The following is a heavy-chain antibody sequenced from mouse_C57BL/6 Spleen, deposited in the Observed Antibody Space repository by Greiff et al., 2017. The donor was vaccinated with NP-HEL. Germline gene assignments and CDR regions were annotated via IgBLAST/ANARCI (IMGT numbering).Heavy chain of an antibody. D-gene: IGHD1-1*01. CDR1: GYTFTSYW. V-gene: IGHV1-50*01. Sequence: VQLQQSGAELVKPGASVKLSCKASGYTFTSYWMQWVKQRPGQGLEWIGEIDPSDSYTNYNQKFKGKATLTVDTSSSTAYMQLSSLTSEDSAVYYCARGETTTVVATRYFDVWGTGTTVTVSS. J-gene: IGHJ1*03. CDR3: ARGETTTVVATRYFDV. CDR2: IDPSDSYT.